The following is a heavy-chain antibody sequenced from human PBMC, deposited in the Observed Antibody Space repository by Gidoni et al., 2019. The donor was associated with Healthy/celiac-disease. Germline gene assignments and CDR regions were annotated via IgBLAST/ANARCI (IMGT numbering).Heavy chain of an antibody. CDR1: GFTFSSYG. CDR2: ISYDGSNK. V-gene: IGHV3-30*18. CDR3: AKDWGDYYYYYGMDV. D-gene: IGHD2-21*02. Sequence: QVQLVESGGGVVQPGRSLRLSCAASGFTFSSYGMHWVRQAPGKGLEWVAVISYDGSNKYYADSVKGRFTISRDNSKNTLYLQMNSLRAEDTAVYYCAKDWGDYYYYYGMDVWGQGTTVTVSS. J-gene: IGHJ6*02.